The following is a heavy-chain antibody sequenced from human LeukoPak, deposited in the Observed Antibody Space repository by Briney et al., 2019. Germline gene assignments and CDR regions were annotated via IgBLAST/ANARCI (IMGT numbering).Heavy chain of an antibody. V-gene: IGHV3-30*03. Sequence: GRSLRLSCAASGFTFSSYGMHWVRQAPGKGLEWVAVISYDGSNKYYADSVKGRFTISRDNSKNTLYLQMNSLRAEDTAVYYCARGRRSGGITMIRGVKDRGWFDFWGQGTLVTVSS. J-gene: IGHJ5*01. D-gene: IGHD3-10*01. CDR2: ISYDGSNK. CDR1: GFTFSSYG. CDR3: ARGRRSGGITMIRGVKDRGWFDF.